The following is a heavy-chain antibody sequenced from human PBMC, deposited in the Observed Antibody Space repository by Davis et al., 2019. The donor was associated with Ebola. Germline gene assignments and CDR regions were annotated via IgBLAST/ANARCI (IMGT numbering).Heavy chain of an antibody. Sequence: GESLKISCAASGFTFSSYGMHWVRQAPGKGLEWVAVIWYDGSNKYYADSVKGRFTISRDNSKNTLYLQMNSLRAEDTAVYYCASPGVGGSYRAYYYYYGMDVWGQGTTVTVSS. V-gene: IGHV3-33*01. CDR1: GFTFSSYG. D-gene: IGHD3-16*02. CDR2: IWYDGSNK. CDR3: ASPGVGGSYRAYYYYYGMDV. J-gene: IGHJ6*02.